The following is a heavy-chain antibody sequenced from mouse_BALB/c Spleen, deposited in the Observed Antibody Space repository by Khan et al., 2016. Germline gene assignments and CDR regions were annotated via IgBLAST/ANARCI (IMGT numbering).Heavy chain of an antibody. Sequence: QVQLKQSGPGLVQPSQSLSITCTVSGFSLTNYGIHWLRQSPGKGLEWLGVIWSGGSTDYNAAFISRLSISKDHSNSQISFKMNSLQANDTAIYYCARKEDLLWGFDVWGAGTTVTVSS. CDR1: GFSLTNYG. CDR2: IWSGGST. CDR3: ARKEDLLWGFDV. D-gene: IGHD1-1*02. V-gene: IGHV2-2*02. J-gene: IGHJ1*01.